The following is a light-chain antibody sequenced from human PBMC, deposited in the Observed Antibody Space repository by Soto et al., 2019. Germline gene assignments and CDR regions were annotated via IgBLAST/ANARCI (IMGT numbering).Light chain of an antibody. CDR3: QQYNRSPYT. Sequence: EIVLTQSPGTLSLSPGERATLSCRTSQSVSNAYVTWYQQKRGQPPRLLIFGASNRATGIPDRFSGSGSGTDFTLTISRVEPEDFAVYYCQQYNRSPYTFGQGSKL. J-gene: IGKJ2*01. CDR2: GAS. V-gene: IGKV3-20*01. CDR1: QSVSNAY.